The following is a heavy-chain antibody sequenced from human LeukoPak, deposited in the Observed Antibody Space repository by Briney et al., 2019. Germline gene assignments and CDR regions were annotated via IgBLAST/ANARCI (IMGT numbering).Heavy chain of an antibody. CDR2: IYSGGST. CDR3: ARRNSLAAAGPRNFDY. V-gene: IGHV3-66*04. J-gene: IGHJ4*02. CDR1: GFTVSSNY. D-gene: IGHD6-13*01. Sequence: PGGSLRLSCAASGFTVSSNYMSWVRQAPGKGLEWVSVIYSGGSTYYADSVKGRFTISRDNSKNTLYLQMNSLRAEDTAVYYCARRNSLAAAGPRNFDYWGQGTLVTVSS.